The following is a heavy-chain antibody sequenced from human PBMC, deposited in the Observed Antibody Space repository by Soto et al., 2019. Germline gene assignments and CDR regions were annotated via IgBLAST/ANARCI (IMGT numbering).Heavy chain of an antibody. CDR3: AGGVATLLA. CDR1: GFTFSTYW. Sequence: EVQLVESGGGLVQPGGSLRLSCAASGFTFSTYWMHWVRQVPGKGLVCVSRINSDGSTTSYADSVKGRFTISRDNAKNTLFLQMNSLRAEDTAVYYCAGGVATLLAWGQGTLVTVSS. CDR2: INSDGSTT. V-gene: IGHV3-74*01. D-gene: IGHD5-12*01. J-gene: IGHJ5*02.